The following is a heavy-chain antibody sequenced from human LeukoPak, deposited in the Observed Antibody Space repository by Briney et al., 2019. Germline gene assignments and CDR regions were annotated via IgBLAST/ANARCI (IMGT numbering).Heavy chain of an antibody. CDR3: ARPDDYGDYFDY. J-gene: IGHJ4*02. V-gene: IGHV3-48*01. Sequence: GGTLRLSCAASGFTFSNSGMNWVRQAPGKGLEWLSYISSVTNTIYYADSVKGRFTISRDNAKNSLYLQMNSLRAEDTAVYYCARPDDYGDYFDYWGQGTLVTVSS. CDR1: GFTFSNSG. D-gene: IGHD4-17*01. CDR2: ISSVTNTI.